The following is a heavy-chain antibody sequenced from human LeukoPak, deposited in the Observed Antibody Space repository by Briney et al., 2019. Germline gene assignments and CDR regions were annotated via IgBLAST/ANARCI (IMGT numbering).Heavy chain of an antibody. CDR2: IWSDGSNK. J-gene: IGHJ5*02. CDR3: ARGASIAAAGTGEKSNWLDP. D-gene: IGHD6-13*01. V-gene: IGHV3-33*01. Sequence: QPGRSLRLSCAASGFTFSSYGMHWVRQAPGKGLEWVAVIWSDGSNKYHADSVKGRFTISRDNSKNTLYLQMNSLRAEDTAVYYCARGASIAAAGTGEKSNWLDPWGQGTLVTVSS. CDR1: GFTFSSYG.